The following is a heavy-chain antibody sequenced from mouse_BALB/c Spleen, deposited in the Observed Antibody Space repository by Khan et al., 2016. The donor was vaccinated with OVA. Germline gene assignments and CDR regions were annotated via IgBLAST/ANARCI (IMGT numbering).Heavy chain of an antibody. CDR2: ISYSGST. CDR3: ARTARIKY. Sequence: VQLQQPGPGLVKPSQSLSLTCTVTGYSITSGYGWNWIRQFPGNKLEWMGYISYSGSTNYNPSLKRRISITRDTSKNQFFLQLNSVTTEDTATYYCARTARIKYWGQGTTLTVSS. J-gene: IGHJ2*01. CDR1: GYSITSGYG. V-gene: IGHV3-2*02. D-gene: IGHD1-2*01.